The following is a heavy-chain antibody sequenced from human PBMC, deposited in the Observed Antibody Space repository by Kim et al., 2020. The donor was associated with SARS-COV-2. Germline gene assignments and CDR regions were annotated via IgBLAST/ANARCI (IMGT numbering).Heavy chain of an antibody. D-gene: IGHD5-12*01. V-gene: IGHV3-23*01. CDR3: AKGGMATIRAFDI. Sequence: YADSVKGRFTISRDNSKNTLYLQMNSLRAEDTAVYYCAKGGMATIRAFDIWGQGTMVTVSS. J-gene: IGHJ3*02.